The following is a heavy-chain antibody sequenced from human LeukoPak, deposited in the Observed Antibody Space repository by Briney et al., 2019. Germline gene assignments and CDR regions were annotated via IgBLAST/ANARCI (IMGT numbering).Heavy chain of an antibody. Sequence: GASVKVSCKASGYTLTGYYIHWVRQAPGQGLEWMGWINRNSGGANYAQKFQGRVTMTRDTSISTAYMELSRLRSDDTAVYYCARGAQYDAFDIWGQGTMVTVSS. CDR1: GYTLTGYY. CDR3: ARGAQYDAFDI. CDR2: INRNSGGA. V-gene: IGHV1-2*02. J-gene: IGHJ3*02. D-gene: IGHD2-2*01.